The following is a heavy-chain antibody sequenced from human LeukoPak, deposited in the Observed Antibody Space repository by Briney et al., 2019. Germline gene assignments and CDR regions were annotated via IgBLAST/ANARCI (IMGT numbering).Heavy chain of an antibody. CDR1: GGSISSSSYY. V-gene: IGHV4-39*07. Sequence: SETLSLTCTVSGGSISSSSYYWGWIRQPPGKGLEWIGSIYYSGSTYYNPSLKSRVTISVDTSKNQFSLKLSSVTAADTAVYYCASVSVAGHYYYGMDVWGQGTTVTVSS. D-gene: IGHD6-19*01. CDR3: ASVSVAGHYYYGMDV. CDR2: IYYSGST. J-gene: IGHJ6*02.